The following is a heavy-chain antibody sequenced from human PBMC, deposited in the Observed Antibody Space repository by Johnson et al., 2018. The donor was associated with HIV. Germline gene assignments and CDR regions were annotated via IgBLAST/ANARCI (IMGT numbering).Heavy chain of an antibody. CDR2: INWNGGST. V-gene: IGHV3-20*04. CDR1: GFTFSSYW. Sequence: VQLVESGGGVVRPGGSLRLSCAASGFTFSSYWMHWVRQAPGKGLEWVSGINWNGGSTGYGDSVQGRFTISRDNSKNTLYLQMNSLRAEDTAVYYCAKDKSNAFDIWGQGTMVTVSA. CDR3: AKDKSNAFDI. J-gene: IGHJ3*02.